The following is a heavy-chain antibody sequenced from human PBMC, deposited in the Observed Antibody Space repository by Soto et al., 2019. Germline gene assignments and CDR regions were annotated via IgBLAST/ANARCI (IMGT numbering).Heavy chain of an antibody. CDR3: AMVDVYVTPSPQDV. CDR1: GYTFTNYG. Sequence: GTSVKVSCKASGYTFTNYGISWVRQAPGQGLEWMGWINAYNGNTNYAQNLQGRVTLTTDTSTSTAYMELRSLRSNDTAVYYCAMVDVYVTPSPQDVWGQGTTVTV. CDR2: INAYNGNT. J-gene: IGHJ6*02. V-gene: IGHV1-18*01. D-gene: IGHD3-16*01.